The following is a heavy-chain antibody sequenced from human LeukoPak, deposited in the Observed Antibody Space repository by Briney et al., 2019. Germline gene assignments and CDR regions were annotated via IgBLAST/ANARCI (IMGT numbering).Heavy chain of an antibody. CDR3: AGGFGFLFQH. V-gene: IGHV3-7*05. Sequence: GGSLRLSCAASGFTFSSFWMHWVRQAPGKGLEWVANIRQDGSEIYYVDSVKGRFTISRDDAKNSLYLQMNSLRAEDTAVYYCAGGFGFLFQHWGQGTLVAVSS. J-gene: IGHJ1*01. D-gene: IGHD3-9*01. CDR2: IRQDGSEI. CDR1: GFTFSSFW.